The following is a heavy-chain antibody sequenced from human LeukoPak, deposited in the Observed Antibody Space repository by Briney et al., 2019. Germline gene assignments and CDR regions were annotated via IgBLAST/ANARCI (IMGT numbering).Heavy chain of an antibody. V-gene: IGHV4-39*01. D-gene: IGHD2-15*01. Sequence: PSETLSLTCTVSGGSISSSTYYWGWIRQPPGKGLEWIGCIYYSGSTYYNPSLKSRVTISVDTSKNQFSLKLSSVTAADTAVYYCARVRCSGGSCYSGSWGQGTLVTVSS. CDR2: IYYSGST. CDR1: GGSISSSTYY. J-gene: IGHJ4*02. CDR3: ARVRCSGGSCYSGS.